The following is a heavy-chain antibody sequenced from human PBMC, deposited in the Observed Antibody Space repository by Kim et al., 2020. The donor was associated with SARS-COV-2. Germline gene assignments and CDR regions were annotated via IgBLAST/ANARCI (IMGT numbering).Heavy chain of an antibody. V-gene: IGHV1-3*01. CDR1: GYTFTSYA. CDR3: ARGSMVQGVIINYYYYYMDV. CDR2: INAGNGNT. D-gene: IGHD3-10*01. Sequence: ASVKVSCKASGYTFTSYAMHWVRQAPGQRLEWMGWINAGNGNTKYSQKFQGRVTITRDTSASTAYMELSSLRSEDTAVYYCARGSMVQGVIINYYYYYMDVWGKGTTVTVSS. J-gene: IGHJ6*03.